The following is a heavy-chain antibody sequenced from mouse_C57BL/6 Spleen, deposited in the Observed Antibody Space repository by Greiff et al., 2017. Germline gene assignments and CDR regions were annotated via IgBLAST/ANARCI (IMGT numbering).Heavy chain of an antibody. V-gene: IGHV1-72*01. CDR3: ARLYDYDSRCPDV. CDR1: GYTFTSYG. CDR2: IDPNSGST. Sequence: VQLQQSGAELAKPGASVKLSCKASGYTFTSYGMNWVKQRTGRGLEWIGGIDPNSGSTKYNEKFKSKATLTADKPSSTAYMELRSLKSEDSAVYFCARLYDYDSRCPDVWGTGTTVTVSS. D-gene: IGHD2-4*01. J-gene: IGHJ1*03.